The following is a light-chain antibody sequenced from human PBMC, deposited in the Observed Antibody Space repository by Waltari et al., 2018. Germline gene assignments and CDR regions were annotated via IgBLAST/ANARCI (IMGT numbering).Light chain of an antibody. CDR1: SGHSSNV. Sequence: LVVTQSPSASAPLGASVKLTCTLSSGHSSNVIARLQQRPEKGPRYLMKVNSDGSHSKGDGIPDRFSGSSSGAARYLTISSLQSDDEADYYCQTGGHGTWVFGGGTKLTVL. CDR2: VNSDGSH. CDR3: QTGGHGTWV. J-gene: IGLJ3*02. V-gene: IGLV4-69*01.